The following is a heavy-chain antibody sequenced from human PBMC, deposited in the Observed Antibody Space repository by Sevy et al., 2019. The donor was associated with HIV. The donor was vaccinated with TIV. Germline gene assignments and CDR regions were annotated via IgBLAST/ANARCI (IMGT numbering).Heavy chain of an antibody. CDR1: AFTVSNNY. CDR3: ARDPPGIAATGGG. CDR2: IYSGGTT. Sequence: GGSLRLSCAASAFTVSNNYRNWVHQAPGKGLEWVSLIYSGGTTHYADSVKGRFTISRDHSKNTLYLQMNSLRAEDTAIYYCARDPPGIAATGGGWGQGTLVTVSS. D-gene: IGHD6-13*01. J-gene: IGHJ4*02. V-gene: IGHV3-53*01.